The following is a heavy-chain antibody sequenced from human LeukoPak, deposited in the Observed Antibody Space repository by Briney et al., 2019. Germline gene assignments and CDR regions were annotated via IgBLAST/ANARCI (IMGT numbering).Heavy chain of an antibody. CDR1: GGTFSSNT. Sequence: SVKVSCKASGGTFSSNTISWVRQAPGQGLEWMGGIIPIFGTANYAQKFQGRVTITTDESTSTAYMELSSLRSEDTAVYYCARGKRDYYDNSGFYFDYWGQGTLVTVSS. CDR2: IIPIFGTA. CDR3: ARGKRDYYDNSGFYFDY. V-gene: IGHV1-69*05. D-gene: IGHD3-22*01. J-gene: IGHJ4*02.